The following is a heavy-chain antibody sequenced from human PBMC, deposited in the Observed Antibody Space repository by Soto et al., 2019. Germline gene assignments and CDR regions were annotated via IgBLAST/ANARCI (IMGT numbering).Heavy chain of an antibody. D-gene: IGHD6-19*01. Sequence: ESGGGVVQPGRSLRLSCAASGFTFSSYGMHWVRQAPGKGLEWVAVIWYDGSNKYYADSVKGRFTISRDNSKNTLYLQMNSLRAEDTAVYYCARANSSGWYDAFDIWGQGTMVTVSS. J-gene: IGHJ3*02. V-gene: IGHV3-33*01. CDR2: IWYDGSNK. CDR3: ARANSSGWYDAFDI. CDR1: GFTFSSYG.